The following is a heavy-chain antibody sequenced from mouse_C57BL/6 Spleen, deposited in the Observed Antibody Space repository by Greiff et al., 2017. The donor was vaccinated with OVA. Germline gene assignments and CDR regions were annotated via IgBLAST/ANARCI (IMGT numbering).Heavy chain of an antibody. V-gene: IGHV1-59*01. CDR3: ARSAAGAMDY. CDR2: IDPSDSYT. Sequence: VQLKQPGAELVRPGTSVKLSCKASGYTFTSYWMHWVKQRPGQGLEWIGVIDPSDSYTNYNQKFKGKATLTVDTSSSTAYMQLSSLTSEDSAVYYCARSAAGAMDYWGQGTSVTVSS. J-gene: IGHJ4*01. CDR1: GYTFTSYW.